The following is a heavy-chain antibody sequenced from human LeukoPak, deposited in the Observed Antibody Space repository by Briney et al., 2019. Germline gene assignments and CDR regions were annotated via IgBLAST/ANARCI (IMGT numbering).Heavy chain of an antibody. CDR2: IIPIFGTA. Sequence: SVKVSCKASGGTFSSYAISWVRQAPGQGLEWMGGIIPIFGTANYAQKFQGRVTITADESTSTAYMELSSLRSEDTAVYYCARERVDYYDSSGYYYGAFQHWGQGTLVTVSS. V-gene: IGHV1-69*01. D-gene: IGHD3-22*01. CDR1: GGTFSSYA. CDR3: ARERVDYYDSSGYYYGAFQH. J-gene: IGHJ1*01.